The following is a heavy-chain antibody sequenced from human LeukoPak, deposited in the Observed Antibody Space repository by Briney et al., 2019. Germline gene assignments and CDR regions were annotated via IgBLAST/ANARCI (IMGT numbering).Heavy chain of an antibody. D-gene: IGHD1-26*01. Sequence: ASVKVSCKASGYTFTGYYMHWVRQAPGQGLEWMGWINPNSGGTNYAQKFQGRVTMTRDTSISTAYMELSRLRSDDTAVYYCARGCSRWELLRRDWFDPWGLGTLVTVSS. V-gene: IGHV1-2*02. CDR2: INPNSGGT. CDR1: GYTFTGYY. CDR3: ARGCSRWELLRRDWFDP. J-gene: IGHJ5*02.